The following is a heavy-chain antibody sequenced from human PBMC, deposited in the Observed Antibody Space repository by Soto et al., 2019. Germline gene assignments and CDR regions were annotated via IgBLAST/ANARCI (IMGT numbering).Heavy chain of an antibody. D-gene: IGHD3-22*01. CDR3: ATDRSYYDSSGKDAFDI. J-gene: IGHJ3*02. Sequence: ASVKVSCKVSGYTLTELSMHWVRQAPGKGLEWMGGFDPEDGETIYAQKFQGRVTMTEDTSTDTAYMELSSLRSEDTAVYYCATDRSYYDSSGKDAFDIWGQGTMVTVSS. CDR1: GYTLTELS. CDR2: FDPEDGET. V-gene: IGHV1-24*01.